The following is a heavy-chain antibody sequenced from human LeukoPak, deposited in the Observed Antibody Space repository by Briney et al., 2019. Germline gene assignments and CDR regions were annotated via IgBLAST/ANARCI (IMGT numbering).Heavy chain of an antibody. D-gene: IGHD6-13*01. CDR3: ARGISSWYWYFDL. CDR1: GGSINSYY. Sequence: SGTLSPTCTVSGGSINSYYWSWIRQPPGKGLEWIGYIYYTGSTNYNPSLKSRVTVSLDTSNNQFSLDLTSVTAADTAVYYCARGISSWYWYFDLWGRGTLVTVSS. J-gene: IGHJ2*01. CDR2: IYYTGST. V-gene: IGHV4-59*01.